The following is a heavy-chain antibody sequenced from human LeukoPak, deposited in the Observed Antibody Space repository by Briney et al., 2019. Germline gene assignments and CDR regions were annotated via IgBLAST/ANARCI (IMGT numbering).Heavy chain of an antibody. CDR1: GFTFDDSG. CDR2: INWSGDST. J-gene: IGHJ4*02. CDR3: AKDRTIFGVAIYYFDY. D-gene: IGHD3-3*01. Sequence: GGSLRLSCAGSGFTFDDSGMSWVRQAPGKGLEWVSGINWSGDSTTYADPVKGRFTISRDNSKNTLYLQMNSLRAEDTAVYYCAKDRTIFGVAIYYFDYWGQGTLVTVSS. V-gene: IGHV3-20*04.